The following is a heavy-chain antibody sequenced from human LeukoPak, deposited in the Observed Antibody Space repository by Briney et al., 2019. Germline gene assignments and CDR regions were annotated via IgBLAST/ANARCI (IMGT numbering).Heavy chain of an antibody. CDR3: AKDHLGYCSGGSCPNDY. Sequence: GGSLRLSCAASGFTFSSYAMSWVCQAPGKGLEWVSAISGSGGSTYYADSVKGRFTISRDNSKNTLYLQMNSLRAEDTAVYYCAKDHLGYCSGGSCPNDYWGQGTLVTVSS. V-gene: IGHV3-23*01. CDR1: GFTFSSYA. J-gene: IGHJ4*02. D-gene: IGHD2-15*01. CDR2: ISGSGGST.